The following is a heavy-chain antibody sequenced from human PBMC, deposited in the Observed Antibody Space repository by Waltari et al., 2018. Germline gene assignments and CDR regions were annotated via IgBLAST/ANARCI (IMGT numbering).Heavy chain of an antibody. J-gene: IGHJ6*02. D-gene: IGHD3-10*01. Sequence: LQLQASGPGLVKPSETLSLTCTVSGGSISTSNYYWGWFRQPPGKGLGWIGNIFYRGGLYYNLPRRSRVTLSLDTSKSQFSLRLSSVTAADTAIYSCARDRGKGRAYHYGMDVWGQGTSVIVSS. CDR3: ARDRGKGRAYHYGMDV. CDR2: IFYRGGL. V-gene: IGHV4-39*07. CDR1: GGSISTSNYY.